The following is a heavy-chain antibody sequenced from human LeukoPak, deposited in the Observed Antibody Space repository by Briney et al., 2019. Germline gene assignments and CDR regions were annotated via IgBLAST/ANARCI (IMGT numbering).Heavy chain of an antibody. Sequence: SETLSLTCTVSGGSISSYYWSWIRQPPGKGLEWIGYIYYSGSTNYNPSLKSRVTISVDTSKNQFSLKLSSVTAADTAVYYCARTDHYYGMDVWGQGTTVTVSS. CDR3: ARTDHYYGMDV. CDR1: GGSISSYY. CDR2: IYYSGST. V-gene: IGHV4-59*01. J-gene: IGHJ6*02.